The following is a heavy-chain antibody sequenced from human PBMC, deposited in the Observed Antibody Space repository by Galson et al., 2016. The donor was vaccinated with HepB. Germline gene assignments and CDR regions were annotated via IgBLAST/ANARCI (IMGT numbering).Heavy chain of an antibody. CDR2: IIPIFGTA. Sequence: SVKVSCKASGGTFSSYAISWVRQAPGQGLEWMGGIIPIFGTANYAQKFQGRVTITADKSTSTAYMELSSLRSEDTAVYYCARVGGGSYYGGLDYWGQGTLVIVSS. D-gene: IGHD1-26*01. CDR3: ARVGGGSYYGGLDY. V-gene: IGHV1-69*06. J-gene: IGHJ4*02. CDR1: GGTFSSYA.